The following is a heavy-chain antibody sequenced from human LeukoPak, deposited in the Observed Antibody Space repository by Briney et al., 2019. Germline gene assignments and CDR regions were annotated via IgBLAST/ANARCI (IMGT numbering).Heavy chain of an antibody. V-gene: IGHV3-30*04. D-gene: IGHD6-13*01. CDR1: GFTFSSYA. CDR2: ISYDGSNK. Sequence: PGGSLRLSCAASGFTFSSYAMHWVRQAPGKGLEWVAVISYDGSNKYYADSVKGRFTISRDNSKSTLYLQMNSLRAEDTAVYYCARAGSRQHPDYYYYYYGMDVWGQGTTVTVSS. J-gene: IGHJ6*02. CDR3: ARAGSRQHPDYYYYYYGMDV.